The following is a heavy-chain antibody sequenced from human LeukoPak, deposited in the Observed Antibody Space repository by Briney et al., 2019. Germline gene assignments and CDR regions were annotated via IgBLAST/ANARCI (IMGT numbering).Heavy chain of an antibody. V-gene: IGHV4-4*02. CDR2: IYHSGST. Sequence: SETLSLTCAVSGGSISSNWWGWFRQPPGKGLEWIGEIYHSGSTNYNPSLKSRVTMSLDKSKNQFSLNLSSVTAADTAVYYCARPYNYYMDVWGKGTTVTISS. CDR3: ARPYNYYMDV. J-gene: IGHJ6*03. CDR1: GGSISSNW.